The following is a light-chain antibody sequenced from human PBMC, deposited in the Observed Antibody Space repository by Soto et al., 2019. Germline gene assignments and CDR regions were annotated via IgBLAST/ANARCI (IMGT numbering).Light chain of an antibody. CDR1: QGVSSY. V-gene: IGKV3D-11*01. J-gene: IGKJ2*01. CDR3: QQYGSSPLYT. Sequence: EIVLTQSPATLSLSPGERATLSCRASQGVSSYLAWYQQKPGQAPRLLIYDASNRATGIPARFSGSGPATDFTLTISSLEPEDFAVYYCQQYGSSPLYTFGQGTKLEIK. CDR2: DAS.